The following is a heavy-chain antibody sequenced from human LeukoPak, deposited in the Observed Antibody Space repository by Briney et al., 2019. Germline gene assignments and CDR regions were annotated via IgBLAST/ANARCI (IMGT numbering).Heavy chain of an antibody. CDR1: GFTVRDNY. J-gene: IGHJ4*02. V-gene: IGHV3-53*01. CDR3: ARGTFSPQGSYYGH. Sequence: GGSLRLSCAVSGFTVRDNYLNWVRQTPGKGLECVSVLYSGGAAYYADSVKGRLTISRDTSKNTLSLQMNSLRVEDTALYYCARGTFSPQGSYYGHWGQGTLVTVSS. CDR2: LYSGGAA. D-gene: IGHD1-26*01.